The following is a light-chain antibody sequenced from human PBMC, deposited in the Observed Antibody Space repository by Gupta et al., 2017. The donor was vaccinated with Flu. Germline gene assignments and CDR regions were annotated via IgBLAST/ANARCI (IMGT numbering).Light chain of an antibody. Sequence: SDVGDEDSGSCYQQHPGKAPKLIIYDVTNRPSGVSSRSSGAKSGNTASLTISGRQVEDEADYYCSSYTSDNALIVVFGGGTKLTVL. V-gene: IGLV2-14*04. CDR3: SSYTSDNALIVV. CDR1: SDVGDEDS. J-gene: IGLJ2*01. CDR2: DVT.